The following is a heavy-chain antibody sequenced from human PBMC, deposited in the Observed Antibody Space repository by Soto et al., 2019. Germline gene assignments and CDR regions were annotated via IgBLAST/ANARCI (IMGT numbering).Heavy chain of an antibody. CDR2: INAGNGNT. CDR3: AREGALGITGTTGWFDP. J-gene: IGHJ5*02. D-gene: IGHD1-7*01. CDR1: GYTFTSYA. Sequence: ASVKVSCKASGYTFTSYAMHWVRQAPGQRLEWMGWINAGNGNTKYSQKFQGRVTITRDTSASTAYMELSSLRSEDTAVYYCAREGALGITGTTGWFDPWGQGTLVTVSS. V-gene: IGHV1-3*01.